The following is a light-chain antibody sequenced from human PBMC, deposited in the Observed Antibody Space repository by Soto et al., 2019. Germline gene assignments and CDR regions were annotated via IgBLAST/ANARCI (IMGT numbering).Light chain of an antibody. CDR1: QSVSSSY. J-gene: IGKJ2*01. CDR2: GAS. Sequence: EIVWTQSPGTLSLSPGERATLSCKASQSVSSSYLDWYQQKPGQAPRLLIYGASSRATGIPDRFSGSGSGTDFTLIISRMEPEDFGVYYCQQYGSSPGNAFGQGTKLDIK. CDR3: QQYGSSPGNA. V-gene: IGKV3-20*01.